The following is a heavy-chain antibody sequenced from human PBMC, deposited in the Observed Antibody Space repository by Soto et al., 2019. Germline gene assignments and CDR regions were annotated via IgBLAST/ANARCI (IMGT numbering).Heavy chain of an antibody. Sequence: ASVKVSCKASGYTFTSYAMHWVRQAPGQRLEWMGWSNAGNGNTKYSQEFQGRVTITRDTSASTAYMELSSLRSEDVAVYYCARGYYDSSGYMRFDPWGQGTLVTVSS. CDR3: ARGYYDSSGYMRFDP. CDR1: GYTFTSYA. V-gene: IGHV1-3*02. D-gene: IGHD3-22*01. CDR2: SNAGNGNT. J-gene: IGHJ5*02.